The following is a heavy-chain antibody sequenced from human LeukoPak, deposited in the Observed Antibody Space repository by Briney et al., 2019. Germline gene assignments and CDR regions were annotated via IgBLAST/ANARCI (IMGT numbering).Heavy chain of an antibody. CDR1: GYTFTGYY. V-gene: IGHV1-2*06. J-gene: IGHJ4*02. Sequence: ASVKVSCKASGYTFTGYYMHWVRQAPGQGLEWMGRINPNSGGTNYAQKFRGRVTMTRDTSISTAYMELSRLRSDDTAVYYCARKIAVAADFDYWGQGTLVTVSS. CDR3: ARKIAVAADFDY. CDR2: INPNSGGT. D-gene: IGHD6-19*01.